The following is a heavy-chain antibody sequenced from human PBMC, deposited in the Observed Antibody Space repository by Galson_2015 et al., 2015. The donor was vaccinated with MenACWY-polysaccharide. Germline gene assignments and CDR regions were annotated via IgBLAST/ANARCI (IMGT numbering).Heavy chain of an antibody. Sequence: SLRLSCAASGFTFSDYYMSWLRQAPGKGLEWVSYISSSGSTIYYADSVKGRFTISRDNAKNSLYLQMNSLRAEDTAVYYCARDFGDYYDSSGYYGVPSAAYDIWGQGTMVTVSS. V-gene: IGHV3-11*01. CDR2: ISSSGSTI. CDR3: ARDFGDYYDSSGYYGVPSAAYDI. CDR1: GFTFSDYY. D-gene: IGHD3-22*01. J-gene: IGHJ3*02.